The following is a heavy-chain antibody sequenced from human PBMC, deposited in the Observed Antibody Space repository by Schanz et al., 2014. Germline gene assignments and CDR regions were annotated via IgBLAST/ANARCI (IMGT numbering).Heavy chain of an antibody. D-gene: IGHD5-12*01. CDR3: ARDEGRDGYNLAFDV. CDR1: GFTFSSYP. CDR2: ISGSGGSA. J-gene: IGHJ3*01. Sequence: EVQLLDSGGGLVQPGGSLRLSCAASGFTFSSYPMTWVRQAPGKGLEWVSAISGSGGSAYYAVSVRGRFTISRDNSMNTMYLQMNSLRAEDTAVYFCARDEGRDGYNLAFDVWGQGTLVTVSS. V-gene: IGHV3-23*01.